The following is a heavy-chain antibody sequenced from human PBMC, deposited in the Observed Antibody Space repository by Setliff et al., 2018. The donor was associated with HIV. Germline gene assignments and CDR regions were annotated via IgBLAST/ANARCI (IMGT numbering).Heavy chain of an antibody. CDR2: INGGTTT. D-gene: IGHD6-19*01. Sequence: PGGSLRLSCVASGITVSGIYMTWVRQAPGKGLEWVSVINGGTTTYYADSVKGRFTISRDNSKNTLYLQMNSLRAEDTAVYYCARAVHSGWYYFDYWGQGTLVTVSS. J-gene: IGHJ4*02. V-gene: IGHV3-66*02. CDR1: GITVSGIY. CDR3: ARAVHSGWYYFDY.